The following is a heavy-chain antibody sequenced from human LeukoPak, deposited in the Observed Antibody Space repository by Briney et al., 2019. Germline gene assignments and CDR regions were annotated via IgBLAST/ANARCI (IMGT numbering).Heavy chain of an antibody. CDR3: AREEAVAGTRVLVYYMDV. Sequence: NPGGSLRLSCAASGFTFSSFSMNWVRQAPGKGLEWVSSISSTSSYIYYADSVKGRFTISRDNAKNSLYLQMNSLRAEDTAVYYCAREEAVAGTRVLVYYMDVWGKGTTVTISS. V-gene: IGHV3-21*01. J-gene: IGHJ6*03. D-gene: IGHD6-19*01. CDR1: GFTFSSFS. CDR2: ISSTSSYI.